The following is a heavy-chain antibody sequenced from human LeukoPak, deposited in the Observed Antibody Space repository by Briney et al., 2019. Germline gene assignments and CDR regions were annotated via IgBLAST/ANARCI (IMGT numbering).Heavy chain of an antibody. CDR1: GGSFRGYY. V-gene: IGHV4-34*01. Sequence: SETLSLTCAVYGGSFRGYYWSWIRQPPGKGLEWIGEINHSGSTNYNPSLESRVTISVDTSKNQFSLKLSSVTAADTAVYYCARGRRVVVVPAARGGAGTRTSYMDVWGKGTMVTVSS. J-gene: IGHJ6*03. CDR2: INHSGST. CDR3: ARGRRVVVVPAARGGAGTRTSYMDV. D-gene: IGHD2-2*01.